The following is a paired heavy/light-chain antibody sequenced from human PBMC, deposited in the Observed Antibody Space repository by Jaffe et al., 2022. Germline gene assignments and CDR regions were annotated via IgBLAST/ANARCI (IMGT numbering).Heavy chain of an antibody. D-gene: IGHD3-10*01. CDR2: IYISGST. Sequence: QVQLQESGPGLVKPSQTLSLTCTVSGGSISSGSYYWNWIRQPAGKGLEWIGRIYISGSTNYNPSLKSRVTISVDTSKNQFSLKLSSVTAADTAVYYCARDGSAHTYYYGSGGYSDAFDIWGQGTMVTVSS. CDR3: ARDGSAHTYYYGSGGYSDAFDI. V-gene: IGHV4-61*02. CDR1: GGSISSGSYY. J-gene: IGHJ3*02.
Light chain of an antibody. J-gene: IGKJ1*01. V-gene: IGKV1-5*03. CDR3: QQYSSFSRT. Sequence: DIQMTQSPSTLSASVGDRVTITCRASQSISGWLAWYQQKPGKAPNLLIYQASSLESGVPSRFSGSGSGTEFTLTISSLQPDDFATYYCQQYSSFSRTFGQGTKVEIK. CDR2: QAS. CDR1: QSISGW.